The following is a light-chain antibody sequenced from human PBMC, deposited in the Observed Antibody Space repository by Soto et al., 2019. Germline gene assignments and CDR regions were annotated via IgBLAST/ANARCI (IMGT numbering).Light chain of an antibody. V-gene: IGKV3-15*01. CDR2: GAS. CDR1: QSVSSN. CDR3: QQYDNWPPLT. J-gene: IGKJ4*01. Sequence: EIVVTQSPGTLSVSPGERATLSCRASQSVSSNVAWYQHKPGQAPRLLIYGASTRATGIPARFSGSGSGTEFTLTISSLQSEDFAVYSCQQYDNWPPLTFGGGTKVEVK.